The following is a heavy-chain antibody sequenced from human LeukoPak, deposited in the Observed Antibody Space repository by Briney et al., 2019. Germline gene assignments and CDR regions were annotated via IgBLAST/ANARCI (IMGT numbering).Heavy chain of an antibody. CDR2: ISGSGGST. CDR3: ARDARLLWFGESAARFGP. V-gene: IGHV3-23*01. CDR1: GFTFSSYA. Sequence: GGSLRLSCAASGFTFSSYAMSWVRQAPGKGLEWVSAISGSGGSTYYADSVKGRFTISRDNSKNTLYLQMNSLRAEDTAVYYCARDARLLWFGESAARFGPWGQGTLVTVSS. J-gene: IGHJ5*02. D-gene: IGHD3-10*01.